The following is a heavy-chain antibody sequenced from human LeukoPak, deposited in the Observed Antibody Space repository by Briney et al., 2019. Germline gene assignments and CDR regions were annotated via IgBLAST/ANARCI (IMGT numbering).Heavy chain of an antibody. D-gene: IGHD3-3*01. Sequence: PSETLSLTCTVSGGSISSGSYYWSWIRQPAGKGLEWIGRIYTSGSTNYNPSLKSRVTISVDTSKNQFSLNLSSVTAADTAVYYCARMVWSTGPHPWGQGTLVTVSS. CDR1: GGSISSGSYY. V-gene: IGHV4-61*02. CDR3: ARMVWSTGPHP. J-gene: IGHJ5*02. CDR2: IYTSGST.